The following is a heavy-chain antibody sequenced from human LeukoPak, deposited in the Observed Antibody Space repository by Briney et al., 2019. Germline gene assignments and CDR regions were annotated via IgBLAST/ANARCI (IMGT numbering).Heavy chain of an antibody. D-gene: IGHD1-7*01. V-gene: IGHV1-24*01. CDR3: ATRGITGTTSLSY. CDR1: GYTLTELS. Sequence: ASVKVSCKVAGYTLTELSMHGVRQAPGKGLEWMGGFDPEDGETIYAQKFQGRVTMTEDTSTDTAYMELSSLRSEDTAVYYCATRGITGTTSLSYWGQGTLVTVSS. J-gene: IGHJ4*02. CDR2: FDPEDGET.